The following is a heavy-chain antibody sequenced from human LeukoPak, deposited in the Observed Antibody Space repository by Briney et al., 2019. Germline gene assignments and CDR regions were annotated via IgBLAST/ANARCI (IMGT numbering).Heavy chain of an antibody. Sequence: GGSLRLSCAASGFTFSSYSMNWVRQAPGKGLEWVSSISSSSSYIYYADSVKGRFTISRDNAKNSLYLQMNSLRAEDTAVYYCARGYDILTGYPPHFDPWGQGTLVTVSS. CDR3: ARGYDILTGYPPHFDP. J-gene: IGHJ5*02. CDR1: GFTFSSYS. D-gene: IGHD3-9*01. CDR2: ISSSSSYI. V-gene: IGHV3-21*01.